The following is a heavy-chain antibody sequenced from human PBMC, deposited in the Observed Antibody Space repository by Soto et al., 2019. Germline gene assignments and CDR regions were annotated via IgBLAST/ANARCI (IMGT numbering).Heavy chain of an antibody. CDR3: AKDPSFRYHSDAFEL. CDR2: ISYDGSNK. D-gene: IGHD3-9*01. J-gene: IGHJ3*01. CDR1: GFTFSSYG. Sequence: QVQLVESGGGVVQPGRSLRLSCAASGFTFSSYGMHWVRQAPGKGLEWVAVISYDGSNKYYADSVKGRFTISRDNSKNTLYLQMNSLRAEDTAVYYCAKDPSFRYHSDAFELWGQGTMVTVSS. V-gene: IGHV3-30*18.